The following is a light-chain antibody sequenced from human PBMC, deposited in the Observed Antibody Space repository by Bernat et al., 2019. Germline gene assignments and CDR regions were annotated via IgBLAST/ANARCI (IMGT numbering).Light chain of an antibody. Sequence: SYVLTQPPSVSVAPGKTARITCGGNNIGTKSGHWYQQKPGQAPVLVIYSDSGRPSGIPERFSGSNSGNTATLTIRRVEAGDEADYYCQVWDSSSDHYVFGTGTKVTVL. J-gene: IGLJ1*01. CDR3: QVWDSSSDHYV. CDR2: SDS. V-gene: IGLV3-21*04. CDR1: NIGTKS.